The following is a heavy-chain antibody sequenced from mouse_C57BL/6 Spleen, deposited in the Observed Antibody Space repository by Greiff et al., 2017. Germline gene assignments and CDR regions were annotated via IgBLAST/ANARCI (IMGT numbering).Heavy chain of an antibody. Sequence: QVQLKQSGPGLVAPSQSLSITCTVSGFSLTSYGVHWVRQPPGKGLEWLVVIWSDGSTTYNSALKSRLSISKDNSKSQVFLKMNSLQTDDTAMYYCARQEPDGRGYAMDYWGQGTSVTVSS. V-gene: IGHV2-6-1*01. J-gene: IGHJ4*01. D-gene: IGHD2-3*01. CDR3: ARQEPDGRGYAMDY. CDR1: GFSLTSYG. CDR2: IWSDGST.